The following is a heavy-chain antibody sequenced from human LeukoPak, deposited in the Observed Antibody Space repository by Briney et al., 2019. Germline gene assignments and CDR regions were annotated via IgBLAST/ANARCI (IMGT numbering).Heavy chain of an antibody. Sequence: SGGSLTLSCAASGFSVSTKYMNWVRQAPGKGLEWVSILYSGSDTYYADSVEGRFIISRDSSKNTLFLQMNDLRVEDTAVYYCARVGDHFHWYLDLWGRGTLVTISS. CDR1: GFSVSTKY. CDR2: LYSGSDT. D-gene: IGHD3-3*02. CDR3: ARVGDHFHWYLDL. J-gene: IGHJ2*01. V-gene: IGHV3-53*01.